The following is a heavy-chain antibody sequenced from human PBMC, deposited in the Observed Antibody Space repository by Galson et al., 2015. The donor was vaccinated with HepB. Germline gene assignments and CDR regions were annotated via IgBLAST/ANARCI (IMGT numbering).Heavy chain of an antibody. Sequence: SLRLSCAASGFTFSSYDMSWVRQAPGKGLEWVSAISGSGGSTYYADSVKGRFTISRDNSKNTLYLQMNSLRAEDTAVYYCAKSRVGAYAFDIWGQGTMVTVSS. J-gene: IGHJ3*02. CDR1: GFTFSSYD. CDR3: AKSRVGAYAFDI. CDR2: ISGSGGST. V-gene: IGHV3-23*01. D-gene: IGHD1-26*01.